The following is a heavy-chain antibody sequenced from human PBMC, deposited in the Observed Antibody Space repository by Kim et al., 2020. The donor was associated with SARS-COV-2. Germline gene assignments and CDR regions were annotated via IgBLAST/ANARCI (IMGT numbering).Heavy chain of an antibody. CDR1: GGSFSGYS. CDR2: IDHSGST. V-gene: IGHV4-34*01. CDR3: ARGGFYGSGRYYVTWFDP. Sequence: SETLSLTCDVFGGSFSGYSWSWIRQSPGEGMEWIGVIDHSGSTKYNPSFRSRATISVDTSKKQFSLNLYSVTPADTAVYHCARGGFYGSGRYYVTWFDPWGQGTLVTVSS. D-gene: IGHD3-10*01. J-gene: IGHJ5*02.